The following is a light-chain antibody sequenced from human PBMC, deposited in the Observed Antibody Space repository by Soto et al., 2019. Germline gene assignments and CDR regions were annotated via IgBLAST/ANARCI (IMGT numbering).Light chain of an antibody. V-gene: IGKV4-1*01. CDR2: WAS. CDR1: HTVFYGTNKKNY. J-gene: IGKJ1*01. CDR3: QQYNNWPWT. Sequence: IGMTQYIESLEERRGGRETIYCRSRHTVFYGTNKKNYLAWYQHKPGQPPKLLIYWASTRESGVPARFSGSGSGTEFTLTISCLQSEDFAVYYCQQYNNWPWTFGQGTKVDIK.